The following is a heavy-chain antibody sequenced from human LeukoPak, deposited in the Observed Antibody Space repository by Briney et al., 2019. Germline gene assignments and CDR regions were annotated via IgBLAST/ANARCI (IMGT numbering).Heavy chain of an antibody. D-gene: IGHD3-9*01. Sequence: GGSLRLSCAASGFAFRNYWMHWVRQGPGKGLLWVSRINRDGRATSYADSVKGRFTISRDNAKNTLYLQMNSLRAEDTAVYYCARDPYDILTGPCFDYWGQGTLVTVSS. J-gene: IGHJ4*02. CDR3: ARDPYDILTGPCFDY. CDR2: INRDGRAT. V-gene: IGHV3-74*01. CDR1: GFAFRNYW.